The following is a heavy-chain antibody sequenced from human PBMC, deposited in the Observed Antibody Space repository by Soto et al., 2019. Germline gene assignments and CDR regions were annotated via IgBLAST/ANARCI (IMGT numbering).Heavy chain of an antibody. Sequence: EVQLAESGGGMVQPGGSLRLSCVASGFTFSSYDMHWVHQAPGKGLEYDSSISSNGGTTYYGNSVKGRFTISRDNSKNTLYLQMGSLRAEDMAVYYCVSRVSGNYDYWGQGTLVTVSS. CDR2: ISSNGGTT. V-gene: IGHV3-64*01. J-gene: IGHJ4*02. CDR1: GFTFSSYD. CDR3: VSRVSGNYDY. D-gene: IGHD1-7*01.